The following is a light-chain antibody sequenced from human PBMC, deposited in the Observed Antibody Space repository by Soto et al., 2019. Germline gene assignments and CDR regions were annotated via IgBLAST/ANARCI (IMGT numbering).Light chain of an antibody. CDR1: NIVSKS. CDR2: DDT. Sequence: SYELTQPPSVSVAPGQTARITCGGDNIVSKSVHWYQQQPGQAPVLVVYDDTDRPSGIPERFSGSNSGNTATLTITRVEAGDEADYYCQVWDSGTDHWVFGGGTKLTVL. CDR3: QVWDSGTDHWV. J-gene: IGLJ3*02. V-gene: IGLV3-21*02.